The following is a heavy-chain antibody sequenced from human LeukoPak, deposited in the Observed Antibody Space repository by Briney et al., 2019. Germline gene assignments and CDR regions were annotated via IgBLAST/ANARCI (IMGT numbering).Heavy chain of an antibody. CDR1: GGSISSYY. V-gene: IGHV4-59*01. CDR3: ASNPRYNWNYGAFDI. J-gene: IGHJ3*02. Sequence: SGTLSLTCTVSGGSISSYYWSWIRQPPGKGLEWIGYIYYSGSTNYNPSLKSRVTISVDTSKNQFSLKLSSVTAADTAVYYCASNPRYNWNYGAFDIWGHGTMVTVSS. D-gene: IGHD1-7*01. CDR2: IYYSGST.